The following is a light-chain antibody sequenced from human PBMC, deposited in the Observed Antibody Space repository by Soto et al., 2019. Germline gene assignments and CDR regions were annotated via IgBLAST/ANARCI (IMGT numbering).Light chain of an antibody. CDR3: SSYAGSNNPVV. CDR1: SSDVGGYNY. V-gene: IGLV2-8*01. CDR2: EVS. J-gene: IGLJ2*01. Sequence: QSALTQPPSASGSPGQSVTISCTGTSSDVGGYNYVSWYQQHPGKAPNLMIYEVSKRPSGVPDRFSGSKSGNTASLTVSGLQAEDEADYYCSSYAGSNNPVVFGGGTKRTVL.